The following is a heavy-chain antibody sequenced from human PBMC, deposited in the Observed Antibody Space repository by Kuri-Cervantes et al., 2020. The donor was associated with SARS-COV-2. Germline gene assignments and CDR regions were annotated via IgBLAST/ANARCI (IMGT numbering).Heavy chain of an antibody. CDR3: AKGDRSGYTYYFDY. CDR1: GFTFSSYA. Sequence: GESLKISCAASGFTFSSYAMSWVRRAPGKGLEWVSSISGSGGYTYYADPVKGRFTISRDNSKNMLYLQMNSLRAEDTAIYHCAKGDRSGYTYYFDYWGQGTLVTVSS. J-gene: IGHJ4*02. D-gene: IGHD3-22*01. V-gene: IGHV3-23*01. CDR2: ISGSGGYT.